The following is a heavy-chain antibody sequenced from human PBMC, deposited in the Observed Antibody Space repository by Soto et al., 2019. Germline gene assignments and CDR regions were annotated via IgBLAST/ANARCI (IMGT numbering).Heavy chain of an antibody. V-gene: IGHV1-69*12. Sequence: QVQLVQSGAEVKKPGSSVKVSCKASGGTFSSYAISWVRQAPGQGLEWMGGIIPIFGTANYAQKFQGRVTITADESTSTAYMELSSLRSEDTAVYYCARTALRAGPPQQQQFDYWGQGTLVTVSS. J-gene: IGHJ4*02. CDR2: IIPIFGTA. CDR1: GGTFSSYA. D-gene: IGHD6-13*01. CDR3: ARTALRAGPPQQQQFDY.